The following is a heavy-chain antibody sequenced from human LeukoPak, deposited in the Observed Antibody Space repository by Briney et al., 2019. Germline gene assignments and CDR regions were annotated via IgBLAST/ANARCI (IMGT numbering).Heavy chain of an antibody. Sequence: PGGSLRVSCEGSGFTFNHYAMSWVRQAPGKGLQWVSTITGSGDRTFYADSVKGRFTVSRDNSKTTVYVQMNSLRVEDTAVYYCAKGGQGIDDWFVPWGQGTLVTVSS. CDR3: AKGGQGIDDWFVP. CDR2: ITGSGDRT. D-gene: IGHD3-10*01. J-gene: IGHJ5*02. V-gene: IGHV3-23*01. CDR1: GFTFNHYA.